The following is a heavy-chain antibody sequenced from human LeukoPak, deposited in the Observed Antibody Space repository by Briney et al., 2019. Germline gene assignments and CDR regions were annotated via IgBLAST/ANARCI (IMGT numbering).Heavy chain of an antibody. CDR1: GGSISSYY. CDR3: ARDRRLSDTAMGYVWFDP. Sequence: PSETLSLTCTVSGGSISSYYWSWIRQPPGKGLEWIGYIYYSGSTNYNPSLKSRVTISVDTSKNQFSLKLSSVTAADTAVYYCARDRRLSDTAMGYVWFDPWGQGTLVTVSS. J-gene: IGHJ5*02. V-gene: IGHV4-59*01. D-gene: IGHD5-18*01. CDR2: IYYSGST.